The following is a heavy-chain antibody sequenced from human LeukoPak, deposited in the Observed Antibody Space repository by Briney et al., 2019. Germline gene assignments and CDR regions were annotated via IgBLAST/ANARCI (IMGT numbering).Heavy chain of an antibody. V-gene: IGHV3-13*01. CDR2: IGTGGNT. CDR3: TRGSPHGFDY. J-gene: IGHJ4*02. CDR1: GLSFSFYD. Sequence: GGSLRLSCAASGLSFSFYDFHSVRHGKGKGLEWVSSIGTGGNTYYLASVKGRFPLSRDNPKDPLYLQMNNLRVEDTALYYCTRGSPHGFDYWGQGTLVTVSS.